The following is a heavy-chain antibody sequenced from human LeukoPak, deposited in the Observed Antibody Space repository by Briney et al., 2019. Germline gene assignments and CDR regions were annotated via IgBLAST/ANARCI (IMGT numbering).Heavy chain of an antibody. CDR2: VSGSGGST. Sequence: GGSLRLSCAASAFTFRPYAMIWVRQAPGRGLEWVSTVSGSGGSTYYADSVKGRFTISRDNSNNTLYLEMNSLRAEDTAVYYCAKGAASRGYTYVANWGQGTLVTVSS. CDR1: AFTFRPYA. CDR3: AKGAASRGYTYVAN. V-gene: IGHV3-23*01. J-gene: IGHJ4*02. D-gene: IGHD5-18*01.